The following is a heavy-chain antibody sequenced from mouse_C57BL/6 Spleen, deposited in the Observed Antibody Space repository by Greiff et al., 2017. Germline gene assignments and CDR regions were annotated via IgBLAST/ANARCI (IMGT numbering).Heavy chain of an antibody. D-gene: IGHD1-1*01. CDR3: AYGSSYAMDY. CDR2: INPSTGGT. V-gene: IGHV1-42*01. J-gene: IGHJ4*01. CDR1: GYSFTGYY. Sequence: EVKVEESGPELVKPGASVKISCKASGYSFTGYYMNWVKQSPEKSLEWIGEINPSTGGTTYNQKFKAKATLTVDKSSSTAYMQLKSLTSEDSAVYYCAYGSSYAMDYWGQGTSGTVSS.